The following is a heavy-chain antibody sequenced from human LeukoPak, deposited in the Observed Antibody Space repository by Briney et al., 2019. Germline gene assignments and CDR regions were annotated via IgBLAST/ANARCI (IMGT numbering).Heavy chain of an antibody. J-gene: IGHJ4*02. CDR3: TRRLMTTVNDY. D-gene: IGHD4-17*01. CDR2: IRSKANDHAT. CDR1: GFTFSGSA. V-gene: IGHV3-73*01. Sequence: GGSLRLSCAGSGFTFSGSAMHWVRQSPGKGLEWVGRIRSKANDHATAYAASVRGRFTISRDDSENTAYLQMNSLKTEDTTIYYCTRRLMTTVNDYWGQGTLVTVSS.